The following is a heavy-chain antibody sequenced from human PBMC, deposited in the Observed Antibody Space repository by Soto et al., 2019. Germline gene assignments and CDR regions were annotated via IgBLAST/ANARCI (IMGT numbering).Heavy chain of an antibody. J-gene: IGHJ6*02. CDR2: IKSKTDGGTR. CDR3: TTEGYSFGYYGMDV. Sequence: GGCRRLSCAASGFTLSNAWMGWVRQAQGEGLEWVGRIKSKTDGGTRDYAAPVKGRFTISRDDSKNTLYLQMNSLKTEDAAVYYCTTEGYSFGYYGMDVWGQGTTVTVSS. D-gene: IGHD5-18*01. V-gene: IGHV3-15*01. CDR1: GFTLSNAW.